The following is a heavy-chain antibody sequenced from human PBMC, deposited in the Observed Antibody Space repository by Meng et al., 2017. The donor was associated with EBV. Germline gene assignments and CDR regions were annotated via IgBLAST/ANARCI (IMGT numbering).Heavy chain of an antibody. Sequence: VQLVWAGGGFVKPGGSRDLSCAESGFRSSSYRMHWVRQAPGKGLVWVSSINSDGSSTSYADSVKGRFTISRDNAKNTLYLQMNSLRAEDTAVYYCARGGGYSSSWYPDWGQGTLVTVSS. CDR1: GFRSSSYR. V-gene: IGHV3-74*01. D-gene: IGHD6-13*01. CDR3: ARGGGYSSSWYPD. J-gene: IGHJ4*02. CDR2: INSDGSST.